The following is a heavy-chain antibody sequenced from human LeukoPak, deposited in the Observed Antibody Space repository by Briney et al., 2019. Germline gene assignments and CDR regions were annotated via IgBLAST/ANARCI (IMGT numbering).Heavy chain of an antibody. CDR2: IDPSDSYT. Sequence: GESLRISCKGSGYSFTSYWISWVRQMPGKGLEWMGRIDPSDSYTNYSPSFQGHVTISADKSISTAYLQWSSLKASDTAMYYCARRQGCSSTSCPPDSWGQGTLVTVSS. V-gene: IGHV5-10-1*01. CDR3: ARRQGCSSTSCPPDS. D-gene: IGHD2-2*01. CDR1: GYSFTSYW. J-gene: IGHJ4*02.